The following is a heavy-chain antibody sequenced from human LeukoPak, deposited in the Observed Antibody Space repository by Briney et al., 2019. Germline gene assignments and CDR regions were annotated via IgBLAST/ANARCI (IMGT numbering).Heavy chain of an antibody. CDR3: AKDEDYYDSSGYPFDS. J-gene: IGHJ4*02. CDR1: GFTFSSYA. V-gene: IGHV3-23*01. CDR2: ISGSGGST. D-gene: IGHD3-22*01. Sequence: GGSLRLSCAASGFTFSSYAMSWVRQAPGKGLEWVSAISGSGGSTYYADSVKGRFTISRDNSKNTLYLQMNSLRAEDTAVYYCAKDEDYYDSSGYPFDSWGQGTLVTVSS.